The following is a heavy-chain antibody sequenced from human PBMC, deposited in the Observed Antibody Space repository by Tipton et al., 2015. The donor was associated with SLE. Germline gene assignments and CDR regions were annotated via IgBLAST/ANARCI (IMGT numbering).Heavy chain of an antibody. CDR2: INHSGST. CDR3: ARGGGFDP. J-gene: IGHJ5*02. CDR1: GGSISSYY. Sequence: TLSLTCTVSGGSISSYYWSWIRQPPGKGLEWIGVINHSGSTSYNPSPKNRVTISVDTSKNQFSLKLSSVTAADTAVYYCARGGGFDPWGQGTLVTVSS. D-gene: IGHD3-16*01. V-gene: IGHV4-34*01.